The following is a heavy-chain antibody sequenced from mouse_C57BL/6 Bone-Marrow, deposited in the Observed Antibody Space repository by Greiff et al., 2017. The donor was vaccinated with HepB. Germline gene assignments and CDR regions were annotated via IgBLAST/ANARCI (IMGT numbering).Heavy chain of an antibody. Sequence: VQLQQSGAELVRPGASLKLSCKASGYTFTDYYINWVKQRPGQGLEWIARIYPGSGNTYYNEKFKGKATLTAEKSSSTAYMQLSSLTSEDSAVYFCARKGDYSNYYAMDYWGQGTSVTVSS. CDR1: GYTFTDYY. V-gene: IGHV1-76*01. CDR3: ARKGDYSNYYAMDY. D-gene: IGHD2-5*01. CDR2: IYPGSGNT. J-gene: IGHJ4*01.